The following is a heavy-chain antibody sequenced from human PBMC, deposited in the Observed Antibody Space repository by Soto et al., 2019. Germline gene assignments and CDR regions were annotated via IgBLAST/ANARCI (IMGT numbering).Heavy chain of an antibody. CDR3: ARDHIVVVVAPSGYRLDP. D-gene: IGHD2-15*01. V-gene: IGHV1-18*01. CDR2: ISAYNGNT. J-gene: IGHJ5*02. CDR1: GYTFTIYG. Sequence: GASVKVSCKASGYTFTIYGIIWVRQAPGQGLEWMGWISAYNGNTNYAQKLQGRVTMTTDTSTSTAYMELRSLRSDDTAVYYCARDHIVVVVAPSGYRLDPWGQGTLVTVSS.